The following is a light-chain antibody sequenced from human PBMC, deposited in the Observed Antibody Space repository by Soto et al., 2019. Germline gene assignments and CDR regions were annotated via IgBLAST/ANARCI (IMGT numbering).Light chain of an antibody. V-gene: IGLV2-8*01. CDR3: LSYAASNTYV. J-gene: IGLJ6*01. CDR2: EVT. CDR1: SSDVGGYNY. Sequence: QSALTQPPSASGSPGQSVTISCTGTSSDVGGYNYVSWYLQHPGKAPKLMIYEVTQRPSGVPDRFTGSKSGNTASLTVSGVQAEDEADYYCLSYAASNTYVFGTGTQLTVL.